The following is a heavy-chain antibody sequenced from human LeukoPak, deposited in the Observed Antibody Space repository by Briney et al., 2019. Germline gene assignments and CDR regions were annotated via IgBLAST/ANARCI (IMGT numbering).Heavy chain of an antibody. CDR1: GFTFSSFG. CDR3: AKDGAYIVGATMNAFDI. D-gene: IGHD1-26*01. J-gene: IGHJ3*02. Sequence: PGGSLRLSCAASGFTFSSFGMSWVRQAPGKGLEWVSAISSTGGTAYYADSVKGRFTISRDNSKNTLYLQMNSLRAEDTAVYYCAKDGAYIVGATMNAFDIWGQGTMVTVSS. V-gene: IGHV3-23*01. CDR2: ISSTGGTA.